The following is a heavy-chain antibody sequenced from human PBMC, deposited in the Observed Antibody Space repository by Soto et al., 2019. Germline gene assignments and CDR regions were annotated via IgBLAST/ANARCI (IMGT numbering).Heavy chain of an antibody. J-gene: IGHJ6*02. Sequence: PGESLKISCKGSGYSFTSYWISWVRQMPGKGLEWMGRIDPSDSYTNYSPSFQGHVTISADKSISTAYLQWSSLKASDTAMYYCAGHGAGSYRLAKHYYYGMDVWGQGTTVTVSS. CDR1: GYSFTSYW. D-gene: IGHD3-16*02. CDR2: IDPSDSYT. CDR3: AGHGAGSYRLAKHYYYGMDV. V-gene: IGHV5-10-1*01.